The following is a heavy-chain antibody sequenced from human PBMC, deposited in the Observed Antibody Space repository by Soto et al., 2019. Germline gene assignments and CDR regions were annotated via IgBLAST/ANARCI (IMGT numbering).Heavy chain of an antibody. J-gene: IGHJ4*02. CDR2: IYWDDDK. V-gene: IGHV2-5*02. CDR3: AHRVLRTVFGLVTTTAIYFDF. Sequence: QITLKESGPTVVKPTETLTLTCTFSGFSLTTSGVGVGWFRQSPGKTPEWLALIYWDDDKRYSTSLNSRLIITKDTSKNQVVLTMANVDPADTATYYCAHRVLRTVFGLVTTTAIYFDFLGPGTPVVVSS. CDR1: GFSLTTSGVG. D-gene: IGHD3-3*01.